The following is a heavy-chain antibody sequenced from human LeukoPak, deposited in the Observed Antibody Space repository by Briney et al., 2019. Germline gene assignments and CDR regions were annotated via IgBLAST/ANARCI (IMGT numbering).Heavy chain of an antibody. J-gene: IGHJ4*02. CDR3: AISNYCSRTRCNSFDY. V-gene: IGHV5-51*01. D-gene: IGHD2-2*01. Sequence: GESLKISCKGSGYSFTSYWIGWVRQMPGKGLEWMGIIYPGDSDTRYSPSFQGQVTISADKSISTAYLQWSSLKASDTAIYYCAISNYCSRTRCNSFDYWGQGTLVTVSS. CDR2: IYPGDSDT. CDR1: GYSFTSYW.